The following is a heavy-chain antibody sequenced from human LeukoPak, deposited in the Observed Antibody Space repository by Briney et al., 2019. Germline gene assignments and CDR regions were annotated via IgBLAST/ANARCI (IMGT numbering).Heavy chain of an antibody. V-gene: IGHV3-74*01. CDR2: INFDGSTT. J-gene: IGHJ6*02. D-gene: IGHD5-18*01. CDR3: ARGLGYSYGPNYYYYYGMDV. Sequence: GGSLRLSCAASGFILSNYWLHWVRQAPGKGLVWVSRINFDGSTTNYADSVKGRFTISRDNSKNTLYLQMNSLRAEDTAVYYCARGLGYSYGPNYYYYYGMDVWGQGTTVTVSS. CDR1: GFILSNYW.